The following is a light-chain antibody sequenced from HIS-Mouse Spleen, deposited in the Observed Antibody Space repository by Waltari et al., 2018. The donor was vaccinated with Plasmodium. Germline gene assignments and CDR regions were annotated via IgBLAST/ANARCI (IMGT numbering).Light chain of an antibody. CDR1: PLPKKY. CDR3: YSTDSSGNHRV. J-gene: IGLJ3*02. Sequence: SYELPQPPSVSVSPGHTARITCSGDPLPKKYPYWYQQKSGQAPVLVIYEDSKRPSGIPERFSGSSSGTMATLTISGAQVEDEADYYCYSTDSSGNHRVFGGGTKLTVL. CDR2: EDS. V-gene: IGLV3-10*01.